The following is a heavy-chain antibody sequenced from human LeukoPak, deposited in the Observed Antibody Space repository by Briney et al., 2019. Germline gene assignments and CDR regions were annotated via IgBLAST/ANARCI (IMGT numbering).Heavy chain of an antibody. D-gene: IGHD3-3*01. J-gene: IGHJ5*02. Sequence: PSQTLSLTCTVSGGSITSDAYYWTWIRQRPGEGLEWIGYIFYSGSTYYNPSLTSRLTISLDTSENQFSLKLRSVTAADTAVYFCARALEDPTMFNPNWFDPWGQGTLVIVSP. CDR1: GGSITSDAYY. CDR3: ARALEDPTMFNPNWFDP. V-gene: IGHV4-31*03. CDR2: IFYSGST.